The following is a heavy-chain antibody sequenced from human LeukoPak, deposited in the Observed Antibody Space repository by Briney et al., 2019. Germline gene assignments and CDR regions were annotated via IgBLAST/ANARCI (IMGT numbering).Heavy chain of an antibody. CDR1: GFTVSNNY. Sequence: GGSLRLSCVASGFTVSNNYMSWVRQAPGKGLEWVSVIYTSGGTYYADSVRGRFTISRDNSKNTVFLQMSSLRAEDTAVYYCARDTGSKTPGSMMGATGDAFDIWGQGTMVTVSS. D-gene: IGHD1-26*01. J-gene: IGHJ3*02. CDR3: ARDTGSKTPGSMMGATGDAFDI. CDR2: IYTSGGT. V-gene: IGHV3-53*01.